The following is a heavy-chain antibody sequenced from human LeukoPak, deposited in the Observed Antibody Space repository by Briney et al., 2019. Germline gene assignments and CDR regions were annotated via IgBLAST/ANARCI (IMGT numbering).Heavy chain of an antibody. V-gene: IGHV6-1*01. CDR2: TYYRSKWYN. CDR3: ARGIDYYDSSGYYDGINWFDP. CDR1: GDSVSSNSAA. D-gene: IGHD3-22*01. J-gene: IGHJ5*02. Sequence: SQTLSLTCAISGDSVSSNSAAWNWIRQSPSRGLEWLGRTYYRSKWYNDYAVSVKSRITINPDTSKNQFSLQLNSVTPEDAAVYYCARGIDYYDSSGYYDGINWFDPWGQGTLVTVSS.